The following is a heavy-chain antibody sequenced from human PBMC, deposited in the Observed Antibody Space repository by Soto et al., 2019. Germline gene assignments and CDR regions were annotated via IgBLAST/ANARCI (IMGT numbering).Heavy chain of an antibody. D-gene: IGHD4-4*01. CDR2: IYSGGST. Sequence: GGSLRLSCAASGFTVSSNYMSWVRQAPEKGLEWVSVIYSGGSTYYADSVKGRFTISRDNSKNTLYLQMNSLRAEDTAVYYCARDTGYYGMDVWGQGTTVTVSS. CDR1: GFTVSSNY. V-gene: IGHV3-53*01. J-gene: IGHJ6*02. CDR3: ARDTGYYGMDV.